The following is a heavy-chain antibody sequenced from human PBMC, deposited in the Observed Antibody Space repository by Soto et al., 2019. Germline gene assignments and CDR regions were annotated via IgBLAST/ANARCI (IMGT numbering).Heavy chain of an antibody. J-gene: IGHJ4*02. CDR2: ISGSGGGT. D-gene: IGHD5-12*01. CDR1: GFTFSIYA. CDR3: AKGKLSGYDYSDY. Sequence: LRLSFAASGFTFSIYAMSWVRQAPGKGLEWVSAISGSGGGTYCADSVKGRFTISRDNSKNTLYLQMNSLRAEDSAVYYCAKGKLSGYDYSDYWGQGTLVTVSS. V-gene: IGHV3-23*01.